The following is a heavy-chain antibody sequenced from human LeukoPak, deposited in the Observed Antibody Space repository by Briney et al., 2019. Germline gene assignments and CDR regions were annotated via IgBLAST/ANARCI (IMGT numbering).Heavy chain of an antibody. CDR2: IYHSGST. V-gene: IGHV4-38-2*02. Sequence: PSETLSLTCTVSGYSISSGYYWGWIRQPPGKGLEWIGSIYHSGSTYYNPSLKSRVTISVDTSKNQFSLKLSSVTAADTAVYYCATRANIVVVVADTEGAFDIWGQGTMVTVSS. D-gene: IGHD2-15*01. CDR1: GYSISSGYY. CDR3: ATRANIVVVVADTEGAFDI. J-gene: IGHJ3*02.